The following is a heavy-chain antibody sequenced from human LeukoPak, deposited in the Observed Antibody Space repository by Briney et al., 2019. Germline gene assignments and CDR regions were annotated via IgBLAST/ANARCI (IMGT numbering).Heavy chain of an antibody. CDR2: ISTDGGIT. Sequence: GGSLRLSCAASGFTFSTYWMHWVRQGPGKSLVGVSRISTDGGITTYADSVRGRFTISRDNAKNTLYLQMKSLTAEDTAIYFCASAQFSVFGVVSWGQGTLVTVSS. CDR1: GFTFSTYW. CDR3: ASAQFSVFGVVS. D-gene: IGHD3-3*01. J-gene: IGHJ5*02. V-gene: IGHV3-74*03.